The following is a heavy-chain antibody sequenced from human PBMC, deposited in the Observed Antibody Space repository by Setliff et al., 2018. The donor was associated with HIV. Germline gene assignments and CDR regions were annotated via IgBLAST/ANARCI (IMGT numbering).Heavy chain of an antibody. J-gene: IGHJ6*02. CDR3: EAATVGETGYYGIDV. Sequence: PSETLSLTCTVSGGSISSGDYYWTWIRQPAGKGLQWIGRIHTSGNTNYNPSLKSRVTISVDTSKSQFSLKLSSLTAADTAVYYCEAATVGETGYYGIDVWGPGTTVTVSS. D-gene: IGHD1-26*01. CDR1: GGSISSGDYY. CDR2: IHTSGNT. V-gene: IGHV4-61*02.